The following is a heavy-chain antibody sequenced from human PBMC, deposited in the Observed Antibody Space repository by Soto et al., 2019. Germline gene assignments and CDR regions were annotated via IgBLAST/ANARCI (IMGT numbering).Heavy chain of an antibody. D-gene: IGHD3-16*01. J-gene: IGHJ4*02. V-gene: IGHV3-33*01. CDR1: GFTFNTYG. Sequence: QVQLVESGGGVVQPGRSLRLSCTTSGFTFNTYGMHWVRQAPGKGLEWVAGVSYDGSKKYYGDSVKGRFTISRDNSKNTMYVQMNSLEADDTAIYYCARVGGRVRDGYNFNYWGQGTLVTVSS. CDR3: ARVGGRVRDGYNFNY. CDR2: VSYDGSKK.